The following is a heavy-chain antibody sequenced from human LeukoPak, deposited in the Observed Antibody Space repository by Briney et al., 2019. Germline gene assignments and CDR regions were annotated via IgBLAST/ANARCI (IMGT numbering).Heavy chain of an antibody. CDR1: GGTFSSYA. Sequence: ASVKVSCKASGGTFSSYAISWVRQAPGQGLEWMGWINPNSGGTNYAQKFQGRVTMTRDTSISAAYMELSRLRSDDTAVYYCARDRDYYDSSGYGTLDYWGQGTLVTVSS. V-gene: IGHV1-2*02. CDR2: INPNSGGT. CDR3: ARDRDYYDSSGYGTLDY. D-gene: IGHD3-22*01. J-gene: IGHJ4*02.